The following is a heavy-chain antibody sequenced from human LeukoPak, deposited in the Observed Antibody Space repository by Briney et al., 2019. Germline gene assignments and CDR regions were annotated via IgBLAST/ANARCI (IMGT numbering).Heavy chain of an antibody. CDR3: ARRKLTYYYGMDV. V-gene: IGHV3-7*01. Sequence: GGSLRLSCAASGFTFSNHWMSWVRQAPGKGLEWVANINQDGSEKYYVDSMKGRFTVSRDNAKNSLDLQMNTLRAEDTAVYYCARRKLTYYYGMDVWGQGTTVTVSS. CDR1: GFTFSNHW. J-gene: IGHJ6*02. CDR2: INQDGSEK. D-gene: IGHD1-7*01.